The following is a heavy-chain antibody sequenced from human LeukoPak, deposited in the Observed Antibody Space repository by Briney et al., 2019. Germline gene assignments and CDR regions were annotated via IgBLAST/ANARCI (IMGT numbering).Heavy chain of an antibody. Sequence: GESLEISCKGSGYYFTSYWIGWVRQTPGKGMEWMGIIYPGDSDPRYSPSFQGQVTMSADKSISTSYLQWNSLKASDTAMYYCARTLTREPNAFDIWGQGTLVTVSS. D-gene: IGHD2-15*01. CDR2: IYPGDSDP. V-gene: IGHV5-51*01. CDR1: GYYFTSYW. J-gene: IGHJ3*02. CDR3: ARTLTREPNAFDI.